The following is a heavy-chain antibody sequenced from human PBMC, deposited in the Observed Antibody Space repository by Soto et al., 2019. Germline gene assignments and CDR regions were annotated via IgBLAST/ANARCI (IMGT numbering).Heavy chain of an antibody. CDR3: ARDRVTRFGESIGWFDP. CDR1: GGSISSGDYY. Sequence: SETLSLTCTVSGGSISSGDYYWSWIRQPPGKGLEWIGYIYYSGSTYYNPSLKSRVTISVDTSKNQFSLKLSSVTAADTAVYYCARDRVTRFGESIGWFDPWGQGTLVTVSS. CDR2: IYYSGST. J-gene: IGHJ5*02. D-gene: IGHD3-10*02. V-gene: IGHV4-30-4*01.